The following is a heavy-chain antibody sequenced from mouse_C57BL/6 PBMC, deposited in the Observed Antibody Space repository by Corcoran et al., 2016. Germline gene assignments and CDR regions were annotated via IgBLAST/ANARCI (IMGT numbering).Heavy chain of an antibody. CDR2: INPYNGGT. CDR1: GYTFTDYY. D-gene: IGHD2-4*01. V-gene: IGHV1-19*01. J-gene: IGHJ2*01. CDR3: ARWNGPLIYYDYDGEDYFDY. Sequence: EVQLQQSGPVLVKPGASVKMSCKASGYTFTDYYMNWVKQSHGKSLEWIGVINPYNGGTSYNQKFKGKATLTVDKSSSTAYMELNSLTSEDSAVYYCARWNGPLIYYDYDGEDYFDYWGQGTTLTVSS.